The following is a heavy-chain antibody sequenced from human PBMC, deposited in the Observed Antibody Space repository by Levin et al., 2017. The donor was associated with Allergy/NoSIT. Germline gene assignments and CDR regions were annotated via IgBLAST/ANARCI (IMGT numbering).Heavy chain of an antibody. CDR2: IYYSGST. CDR3: ARTVPAALGLAFDI. J-gene: IGHJ3*02. Sequence: ASETLSLTCTVSGGSISSSSYYWGWIRQPPGKGLEWIGSIYYSGSTYYNPSLKSRVTISVDTSKNQFSLKLSSVTAADTAVYYCARTVPAALGLAFDIWGQGTMVTVSS. V-gene: IGHV4-39*01. CDR1: GGSISSSSYY. D-gene: IGHD2-2*01.